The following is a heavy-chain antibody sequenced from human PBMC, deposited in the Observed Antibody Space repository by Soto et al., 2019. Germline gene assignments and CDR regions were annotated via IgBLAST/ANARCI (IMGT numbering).Heavy chain of an antibody. CDR2: IYGGGNGP. J-gene: IGHJ4*02. D-gene: IGHD2-15*01. CDR3: AKMEGMDPWAYSFDY. CDR1: GFTFSDFA. V-gene: IGHV3-23*01. Sequence: EVQVLESGGGLVQPGGSLRLSCAATGFTFSDFAMSWVRQAPGKGLEWVSRIYGGGNGPHYADSVKGRVSFSRDNSKNTLYLQMTSPRAEDTAVYYCAKMEGMDPWAYSFDYWGQGTLVTVSS.